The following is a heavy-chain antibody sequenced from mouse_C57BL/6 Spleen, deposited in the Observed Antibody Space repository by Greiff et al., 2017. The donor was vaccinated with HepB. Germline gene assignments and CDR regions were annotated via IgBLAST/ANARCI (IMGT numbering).Heavy chain of an antibody. V-gene: IGHV1-39*01. CDR2: INPNYGTT. D-gene: IGHD1-1*01. J-gene: IGHJ1*03. Sequence: VQLQQSGPELVKPGASVKISCKASGYSFTDYNMNWVKQSNGKSLEWIGVINPNYGTTSYNQKFKGKATLTVDQSSSTAYMQLNSLTSEDSAVYYWAPFYYVSSYWYVDVWGTGTTVTVSS. CDR3: APFYYVSSYWYVDV. CDR1: GYSFTDYN.